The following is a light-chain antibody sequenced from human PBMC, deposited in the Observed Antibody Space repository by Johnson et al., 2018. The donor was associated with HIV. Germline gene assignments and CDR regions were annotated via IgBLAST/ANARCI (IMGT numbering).Light chain of an antibody. CDR3: GTWDNSLSIGYV. V-gene: IGLV1-51*01. J-gene: IGLJ1*01. CDR2: DNN. Sequence: QSVLTQPPSMSAAPGEKVTISCSGSSSNIGNNYVSWYQQLPGTAPKLLIYDNNKRPSGIPDRFSGSKSGTSATLGITGLQAGDEADYYCGTWDNSLSIGYVFGTGTKVTVL. CDR1: SSNIGNNY.